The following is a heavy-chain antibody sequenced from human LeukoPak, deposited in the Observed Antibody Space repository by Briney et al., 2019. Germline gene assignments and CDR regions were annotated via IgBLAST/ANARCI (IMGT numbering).Heavy chain of an antibody. CDR2: ISGSGGST. Sequence: GGSLRLSCAASGFTFSSYAMSWVRQAPGKGLEWVSAISGSGGSTYYADSVKGRFTISRDNSKNTLYLQMNSLRAEDTAVYYCAKVRGTNYYYYYGMDVWGQGTTVTVSS. V-gene: IGHV3-23*01. CDR1: GFTFSSYA. J-gene: IGHJ6*02. CDR3: AKVRGTNYYYYYGMDV.